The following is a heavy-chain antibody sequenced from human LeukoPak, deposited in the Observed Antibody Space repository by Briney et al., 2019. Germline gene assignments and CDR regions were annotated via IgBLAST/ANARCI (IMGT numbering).Heavy chain of an antibody. CDR3: ARGLHRRCNGGICYQPFDY. V-gene: IGHV3-23*01. CDR2: ISGSGSGGST. D-gene: IGHD2-15*01. CDR1: GFPLSRSA. J-gene: IGHJ4*02. Sequence: GGSLRLSCAASGFPLSRSAMSWVRQAPGKGLEWVSNISGSGSGGSTYYADSVKGRFTISRDNSKNTLYLQMNSLRAEDSAVYYCARGLHRRCNGGICYQPFDYWGQGTLVTVSS.